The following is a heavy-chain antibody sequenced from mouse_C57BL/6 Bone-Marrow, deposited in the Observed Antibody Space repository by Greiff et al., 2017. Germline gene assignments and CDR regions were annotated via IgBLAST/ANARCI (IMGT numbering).Heavy chain of an antibody. D-gene: IGHD3-3*01. CDR3: ARRGDDAY. V-gene: IGHV1-50*01. J-gene: IGHJ3*01. CDR1: GYTFTSYW. Sequence: QVQLQQPGAELVKPGASVKLSCKASGYTFTSYWMQWVKQRPGQGLEWIGEIDPSDNYTKYNQKFKGKATLTVDTSSSTAYMQLSSLTSEDSAVYYCARRGDDAYWGQGTLVTVSA. CDR2: IDPSDNYT.